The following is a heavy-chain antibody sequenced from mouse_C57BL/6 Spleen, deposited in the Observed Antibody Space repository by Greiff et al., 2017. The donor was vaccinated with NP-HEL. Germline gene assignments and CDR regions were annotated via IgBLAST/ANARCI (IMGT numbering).Heavy chain of an antibody. Sequence: EVKLQESGGGLVKPGGSLKLSCAASGFTFSSYAMSWVRQTPEKRLEWVATISDGGSYTYYPDNVKGRFTISRDNAKNNLYLQMSHLKSEDTAMYYCARGGYSNPFDYWGQGTTLTVSS. CDR3: ARGGYSNPFDY. V-gene: IGHV5-4*03. CDR2: ISDGGSYT. CDR1: GFTFSSYA. D-gene: IGHD2-5*01. J-gene: IGHJ2*01.